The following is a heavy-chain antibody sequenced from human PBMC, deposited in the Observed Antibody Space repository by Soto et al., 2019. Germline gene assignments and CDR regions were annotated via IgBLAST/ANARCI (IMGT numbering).Heavy chain of an antibody. CDR1: GYTFTSYA. CDR3: ARSSIAVAGRPFDY. V-gene: IGHV1-3*01. Sequence: ASVKVSCKASGYTFTSYAMHWVRQAPGQRLEWMGWINAGDGNTKYSQKFQGRVTITRDTSASTAYMELSRLRSEDTAVYYCARSSIAVAGRPFDYWGKGTLVTVSS. D-gene: IGHD6-19*01. CDR2: INAGDGNT. J-gene: IGHJ4*02.